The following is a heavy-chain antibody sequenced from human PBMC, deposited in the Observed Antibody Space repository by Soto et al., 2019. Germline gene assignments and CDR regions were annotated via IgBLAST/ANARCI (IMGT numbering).Heavy chain of an antibody. J-gene: IGHJ4*02. CDR1: GFTFDDYA. CDR2: ISWNSGSI. V-gene: IGHV3-9*01. CDR3: AKGEIAVAGTCFDY. Sequence: LRLSCAASGFTFDDYAMHWVRQAPGKGLEWVSGISWNSGSIGYADSVKGRFTISRDNAKNSLYLQMNSLRAEDTALYYCAKGEIAVAGTCFDYWGQGTLVTVSS. D-gene: IGHD6-19*01.